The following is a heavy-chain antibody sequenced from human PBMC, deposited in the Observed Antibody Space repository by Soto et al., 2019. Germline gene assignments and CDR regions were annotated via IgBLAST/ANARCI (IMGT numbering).Heavy chain of an antibody. CDR1: GGTFSSYA. D-gene: IGHD3-3*01. CDR3: AXDSTRFWSGYYIAAFDI. J-gene: IGHJ3*02. Sequence: ASVKVSCKASGGTFSSYAISWVRQAPGQGLEWMGGIIPIFGTANYAQKFQGRVTMTEDTSTDTAYMELSSLRSEDTAVYYCAXDSTRFWSGYYIAAFDIWGLGTMVTVSS. CDR2: IIPIFGTA. V-gene: IGHV1-69*06.